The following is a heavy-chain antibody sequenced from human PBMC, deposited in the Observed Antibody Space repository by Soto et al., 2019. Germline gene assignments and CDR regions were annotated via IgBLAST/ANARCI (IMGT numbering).Heavy chain of an antibody. D-gene: IGHD1-20*01. Sequence: GGSLRLSCAASAFTFSSYAMSWVRQAPGKGLEWVSLISASGGSTYYADSVKGRFTVSRDNSKNTLDLQMSNLRAEDTAVYYCATVHNTSRSFDYWGQGTLVTVSS. CDR2: ISASGGST. V-gene: IGHV3-23*01. CDR3: ATVHNTSRSFDY. J-gene: IGHJ4*02. CDR1: AFTFSSYA.